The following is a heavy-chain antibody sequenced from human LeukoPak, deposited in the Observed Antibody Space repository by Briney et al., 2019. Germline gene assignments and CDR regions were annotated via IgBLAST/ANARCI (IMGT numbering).Heavy chain of an antibody. CDR3: AKGAYCSSTSCYYYGMDV. CDR1: GFTFSSYG. Sequence: PGRSLRLSCAASGFTFSSYGMHWVRQAPGKGLEWVAVIWYDGSNKYYAGSVKGRFTISRDNSKNTLYLQMNSLRAEDTAVYYCAKGAYCSSTSCYYYGMDVWGQGTTVTVSS. J-gene: IGHJ6*02. V-gene: IGHV3-33*06. CDR2: IWYDGSNK. D-gene: IGHD2-2*01.